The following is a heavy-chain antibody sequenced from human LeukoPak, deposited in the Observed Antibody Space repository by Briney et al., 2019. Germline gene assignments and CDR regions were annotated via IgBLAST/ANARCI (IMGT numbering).Heavy chain of an antibody. D-gene: IGHD3-3*01. CDR3: ARFTIDAFDI. V-gene: IGHV3-48*01. CDR2: ISSSGSTI. J-gene: IGHJ3*02. CDR1: GFTFSSYN. Sequence: GGSLRLSCAASGFTFSSYNMNWVRQAPGKGLEWVSDISSSGSTIYFADSVKGRFTISRDNAKNSLYLQMNSLRAEDTAVYYCARFTIDAFDIWGQGTMVTVSS.